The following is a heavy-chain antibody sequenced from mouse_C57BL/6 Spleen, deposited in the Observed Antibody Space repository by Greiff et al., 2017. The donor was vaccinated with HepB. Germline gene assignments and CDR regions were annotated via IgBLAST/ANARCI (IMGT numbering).Heavy chain of an antibody. J-gene: IGHJ3*01. Sequence: VQLQQPGAELVMPGASVKLSCNASGYTFTSYWMHWVKQRPGQGLEWIGEIDPSDSYTNYNQKFTGKSTLTVDKSSSTAYMQLSSLPSEDSAVYYWTRGTPFAYWGQGTLVTVSA. V-gene: IGHV1-69*01. CDR3: TRGTPFAY. D-gene: IGHD2-14*01. CDR1: GYTFTSYW. CDR2: IDPSDSYT.